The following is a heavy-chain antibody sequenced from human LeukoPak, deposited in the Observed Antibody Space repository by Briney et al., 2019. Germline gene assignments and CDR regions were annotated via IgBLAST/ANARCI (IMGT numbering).Heavy chain of an antibody. CDR3: ARVGAEVKIVGATPFDY. CDR1: GYTFTSYG. CDR2: ISAYNGNT. J-gene: IGHJ4*02. Sequence: GASVKVSCKASGYTFTSYGISWVRQAPGQGLEWMGWISAYNGNTNYAQKLQGRVTMTTDTSTSTAYMELRSLRSDDTAVYYCARVGAEVKIVGATPFDYWGQGTLVTVSS. V-gene: IGHV1-18*01. D-gene: IGHD1-26*01.